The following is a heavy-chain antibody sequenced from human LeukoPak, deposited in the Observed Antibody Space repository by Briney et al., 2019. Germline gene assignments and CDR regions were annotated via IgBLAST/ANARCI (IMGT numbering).Heavy chain of an antibody. CDR2: IYPGDSNT. CDR1: GYSLSSYW. J-gene: IGHJ4*02. CDR3: ARRWAAVGTFDY. V-gene: IGHV5-51*01. Sequence: GESLKISCQGSGYSLSSYWIAWVRQMPGKGLEWMGIIYPGDSNTKYSPSFQGQVTISADRSISTAYLQWSSLQASDTAMYYCARRWAAVGTFDYWGQGTLVTVSS. D-gene: IGHD6-13*01.